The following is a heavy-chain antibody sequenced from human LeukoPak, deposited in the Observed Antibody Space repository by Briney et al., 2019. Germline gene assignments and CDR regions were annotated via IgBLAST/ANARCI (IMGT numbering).Heavy chain of an antibody. CDR3: ARVTTVLAFDI. CDR1: GGSISSGDYY. J-gene: IGHJ3*02. Sequence: SQTLSLTCTVSGGSISSGDYYWRWIRQPPGKGLEWIGYIYYSGSTYYNPSLKSRVTISVDKSKNQFALKLSSVTGADTAVYYCARVTTVLAFDIWGQGTMVTVSS. V-gene: IGHV4-30-4*01. D-gene: IGHD1-1*01. CDR2: IYYSGST.